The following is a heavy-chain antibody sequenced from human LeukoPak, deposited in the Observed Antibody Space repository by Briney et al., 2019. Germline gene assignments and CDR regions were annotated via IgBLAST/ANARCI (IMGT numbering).Heavy chain of an antibody. Sequence: SETLSLTCTVAGASISNYFWHCSRPPAERGLGWIGRVSSSGTINYTPSLKSRVAMSVDTSRKQFSLRLSSVTAADTAVYYCARSSYGLTYYYYGMDVWGQGTTVTVSS. CDR2: VSSSGTI. J-gene: IGHJ6*02. CDR1: GASISNYF. CDR3: ARSSYGLTYYYYGMDV. D-gene: IGHD5-18*01. V-gene: IGHV4-4*07.